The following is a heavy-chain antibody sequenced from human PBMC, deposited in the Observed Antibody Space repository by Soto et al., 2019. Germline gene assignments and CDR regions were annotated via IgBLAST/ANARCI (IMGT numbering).Heavy chain of an antibody. CDR2: IYYSGST. J-gene: IGHJ4*02. V-gene: IGHV4-31*03. D-gene: IGHD3-10*01. CDR1: GGSISGGSYY. CDR3: ARPDGSGTHWIFDY. Sequence: QLQLQESGPGLVKPSQTLSLTCTVSGGSISGGSYYWSWVRQHPGKGLEWIGNIYYSGSTEYNPFLKSRSTISLDPSKNWFSLELRAVTSADTAVYYCARPDGSGTHWIFDYWGQGTLVTVSS.